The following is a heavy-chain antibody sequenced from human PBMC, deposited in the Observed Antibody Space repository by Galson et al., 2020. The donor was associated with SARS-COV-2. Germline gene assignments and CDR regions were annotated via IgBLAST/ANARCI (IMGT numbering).Heavy chain of an antibody. Sequence: ASVTVSCQASGYTFTSYGISWVRQAPGQGLEWVGWISGYNDKADYAQRLQGRVTMTTDSSTSTAYMELRSLRSDDTAVYYCARDSNINYDFWGDRKVYYEYFGMGVWGQGTTGTVSS. V-gene: IGHV1-18*01. J-gene: IGHJ6*02. CDR1: GYTFTSYG. CDR2: ISGYNDKA. D-gene: IGHD3-3*01. CDR3: ARDSNINYDFWGDRKVYYEYFGMGV.